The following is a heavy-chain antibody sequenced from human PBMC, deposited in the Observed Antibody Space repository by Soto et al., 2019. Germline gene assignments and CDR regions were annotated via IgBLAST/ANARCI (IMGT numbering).Heavy chain of an antibody. J-gene: IGHJ4*02. CDR2: ISSSSSYT. D-gene: IGHD3-3*01. CDR1: GFTFSDYY. V-gene: IGHV3-11*06. Sequence: GGSLRLSCAASGFTFSDYYMSWIRQAPGKGLEWVSYISSSSSYTNYADSVKGRFTISRDNAKNTLYLQMNSLRPEDTAVYYCAKLLVLEGEVQDFDYWGQGALVTVSS. CDR3: AKLLVLEGEVQDFDY.